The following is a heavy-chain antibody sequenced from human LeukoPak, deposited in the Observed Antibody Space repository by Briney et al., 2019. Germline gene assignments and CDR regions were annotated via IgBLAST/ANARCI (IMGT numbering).Heavy chain of an antibody. CDR2: IVGSGGDP. CDR3: VKNYRSLDS. V-gene: IGHV3-23*01. CDR1: GFTFSSYA. J-gene: IGHJ4*02. D-gene: IGHD5-24*01. Sequence: GGSLRLSCAASGFTFSSYAMTWVRQAPGKGLVWISAIVGSGGDPYYADSVKGRFTISRDNSKNTLYLQMNSLRAEDTAVYYCVKNYRSLDSWGQGVLVTVTS.